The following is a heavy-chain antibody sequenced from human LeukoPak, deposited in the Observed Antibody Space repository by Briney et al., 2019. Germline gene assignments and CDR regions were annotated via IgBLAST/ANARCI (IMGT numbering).Heavy chain of an antibody. V-gene: IGHV1-2*02. Sequence: ASVKVSCKASGYTFTGYYMHWVRQAPGQGLEWMGWINPNSGGTNYAQKFQGRVTMTRDTSISTAYMELSRLRSDDTAVYYCARGPVLRFLEWLPPDWYFGLWGRGTLVTVSS. J-gene: IGHJ2*01. CDR1: GYTFTGYY. CDR3: ARGPVLRFLEWLPPDWYFGL. CDR2: INPNSGGT. D-gene: IGHD3-3*01.